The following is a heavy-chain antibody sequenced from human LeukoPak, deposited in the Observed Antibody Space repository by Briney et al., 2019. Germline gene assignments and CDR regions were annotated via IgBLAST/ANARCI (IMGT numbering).Heavy chain of an antibody. CDR1: GGSISSNY. J-gene: IGHJ6*03. D-gene: IGHD4-17*01. V-gene: IGHV4-59*01. Sequence: SETLSLTCTVSGGSISSNYWSWIRQPPGKGLEWIGYIYYSGSTKYNPSLQSRVTISLDTSKNQFSLKLRSLTAADTAVYYCARGSTVLCYYYYMDVWGKGTTVTVSS. CDR3: ARGSTVLCYYYYMDV. CDR2: IYYSGST.